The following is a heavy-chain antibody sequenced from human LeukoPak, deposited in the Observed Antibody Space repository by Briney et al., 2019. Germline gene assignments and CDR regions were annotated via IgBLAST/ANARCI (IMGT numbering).Heavy chain of an antibody. CDR1: GVSISSYY. D-gene: IGHD3-22*01. CDR3: ARMFPYYYDSSGPDY. CDR2: FYYSGST. V-gene: IGHV4-59*01. J-gene: IGHJ4*02. Sequence: SETLSLTCTVSGVSISSYYWSWIRQPPGKGLEWIGYFYYSGSTNYNPSLKSRVIISVDTSKNQLALKLSSVTAADTAVYYCARMFPYYYDSSGPDYWGQGTLVTVSS.